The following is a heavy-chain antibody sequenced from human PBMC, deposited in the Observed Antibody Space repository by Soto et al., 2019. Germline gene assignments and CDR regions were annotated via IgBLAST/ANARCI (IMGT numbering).Heavy chain of an antibody. CDR2: IYPGDSDT. Sequence: GEFLTISCTCAGNSFTRYWIGWVRQMPGKGLEWMGIIYPGDSDTRYSPSFQGQVTISADKSISTAYLQWSSLKASDTAMYYCARLTLGATKGYYYGMDVWGQGTTVTV. CDR3: ARLTLGATKGYYYGMDV. V-gene: IGHV5-51*01. CDR1: GNSFTRYW. D-gene: IGHD1-26*01. J-gene: IGHJ6*02.